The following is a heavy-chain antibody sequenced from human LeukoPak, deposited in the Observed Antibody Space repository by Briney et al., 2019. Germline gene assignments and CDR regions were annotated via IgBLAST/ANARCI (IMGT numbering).Heavy chain of an antibody. Sequence: GGSLRLSCAASGVTFSTYGMHWVRQAPGKGLEWVAVISDDGSNKYYADSVKGRFTISRDNSKNTLYLQMNSLRAEDTAVYYCARSPNYYDSSGYYYGSFDYWGQGTLVTVSS. D-gene: IGHD3-22*01. V-gene: IGHV3-30*03. CDR3: ARSPNYYDSSGYYYGSFDY. CDR1: GVTFSTYG. J-gene: IGHJ4*02. CDR2: ISDDGSNK.